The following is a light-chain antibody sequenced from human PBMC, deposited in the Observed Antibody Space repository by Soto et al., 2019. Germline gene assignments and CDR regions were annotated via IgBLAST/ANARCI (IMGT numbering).Light chain of an antibody. V-gene: IGKV3-15*01. CDR1: QSVNNN. CDR3: QQYNNWWT. J-gene: IGKJ1*01. Sequence: EIVMTQSPATLSVSRGERATLSCRASQSVNNNLAWYQQKPGQAPRLLIYGASTRATGIPARFSGSVSGSDFTLTISSLQSEDFAIYYCQQYNNWWTFGQGTKVEIK. CDR2: GAS.